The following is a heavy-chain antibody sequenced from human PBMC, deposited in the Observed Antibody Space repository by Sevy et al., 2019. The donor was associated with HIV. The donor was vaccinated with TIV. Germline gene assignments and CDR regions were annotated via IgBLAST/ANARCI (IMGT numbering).Heavy chain of an antibody. V-gene: IGHV3-30*03. CDR1: GFTFSSYS. CDR3: ARPRANYVDHYFFYAMDV. J-gene: IGHJ6*02. Sequence: GGSLRLSCAASGFTFSSYSMNWVRQAPGKGLECVALISYDGSDKFYADSVKGRFTITRDNFKNTLYLQMNGLTTEDTAVYYCARPRANYVDHYFFYAMDVWGQGTTVTVSS. D-gene: IGHD4-17*01. CDR2: ISYDGSDK.